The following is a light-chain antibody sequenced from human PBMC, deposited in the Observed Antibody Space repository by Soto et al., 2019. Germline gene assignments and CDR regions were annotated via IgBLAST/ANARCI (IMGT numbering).Light chain of an antibody. Sequence: QSVLTQPASVSGSPGQSITISCTGTSSVVGGYNYVSWYQQHPDKAPQLMIFDVSNRPSGISDRFSGSKSGNTASLTISGLQAEDEADYYCSSYTSTNTLVFGGGNKVTVL. J-gene: IGLJ2*01. V-gene: IGLV2-14*03. CDR2: DVS. CDR3: SSYTSTNTLV. CDR1: SSVVGGYNY.